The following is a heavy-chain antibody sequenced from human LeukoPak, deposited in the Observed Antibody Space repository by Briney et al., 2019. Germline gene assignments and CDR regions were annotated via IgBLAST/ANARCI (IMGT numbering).Heavy chain of an antibody. CDR2: IYHSGST. CDR1: GGSISSGGYS. V-gene: IGHV4-30-2*01. Sequence: PSETLSLTCAVSGGSISSGGYSWSWIRQPPGKGLEWIGYIYHSGSTYYNPSLKSRVTISVDRSKNQFSLKLSSVTAADTAVYYCARGRDTVTSRGGYYFDYWGQGTLVTVSS. CDR3: ARGRDTVTSRGGYYFDY. D-gene: IGHD4-17*01. J-gene: IGHJ4*02.